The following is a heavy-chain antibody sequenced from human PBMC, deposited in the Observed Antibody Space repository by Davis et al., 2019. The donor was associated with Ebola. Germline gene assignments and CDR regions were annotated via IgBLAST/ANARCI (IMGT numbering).Heavy chain of an antibody. V-gene: IGHV3-21*01. CDR2: ISSSSSYI. CDR3: ARAWGSNRSSSIYYYYYGMDV. CDR1: GFTFSSYS. D-gene: IGHD6-6*01. Sequence: GESLKISCAASGFTFSSYSMNWVRQAPGKGLEWVSSISSSSSYIYYADSVKGRFTISRDNAKNSLYLQMNSLRAEDTAVYYCARAWGSNRSSSIYYYYYGMDVWGQGTTVTVSS. J-gene: IGHJ6*02.